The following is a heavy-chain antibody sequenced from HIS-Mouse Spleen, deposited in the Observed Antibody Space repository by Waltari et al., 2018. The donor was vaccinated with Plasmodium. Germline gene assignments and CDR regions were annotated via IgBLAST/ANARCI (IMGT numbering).Heavy chain of an antibody. Sequence: QVQLQQWGAGLLKPSETLSLTCAVYGGSFSGCYWSWIRQPPGKGLEWIGEINHSGSTNYNPSLKSRVTISVDTSKNQFSLKLSSVTAADTAVYYCARGRRIVVVTAPRGFFDYWGQGTLVTVSS. J-gene: IGHJ4*02. V-gene: IGHV4-34*01. CDR3: ARGRRIVVVTAPRGFFDY. CDR2: INHSGST. D-gene: IGHD2-21*02. CDR1: GGSFSGCY.